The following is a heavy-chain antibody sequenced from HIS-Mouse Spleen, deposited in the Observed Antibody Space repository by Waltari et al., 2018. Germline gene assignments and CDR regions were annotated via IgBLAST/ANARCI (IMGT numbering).Heavy chain of an antibody. CDR3: ARGHDYSNYFDY. CDR2: MNPNSGNT. V-gene: IGHV1-8*01. D-gene: IGHD4-4*01. Sequence: QVQLVQSGAEVKKPGASVKVACKASGYTVTRYEINWVRQATGQGLEWMGWMNPNSGNTGYAQKFQGRVTITRNTSISTAYMELSSLRSEDTAVYYCARGHDYSNYFDYWGQGTLVTVSS. J-gene: IGHJ4*02. CDR1: GYTVTRYE.